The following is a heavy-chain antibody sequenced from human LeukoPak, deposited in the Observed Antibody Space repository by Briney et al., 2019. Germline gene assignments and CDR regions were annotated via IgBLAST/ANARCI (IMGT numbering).Heavy chain of an antibody. V-gene: IGHV3-23*01. J-gene: IGHJ4*02. D-gene: IGHD6-19*01. Sequence: GGSLRLSCAASGFTFSSYAMSWVRQAPGKGLEWVSAISGSGGSTYYADSVKGRFTISRDNAKISLYLQMNNLRAEDTAVYYCARSPGSAWYADYWGQGTLVTVSS. CDR3: ARSPGSAWYADY. CDR1: GFTFSSYA. CDR2: ISGSGGST.